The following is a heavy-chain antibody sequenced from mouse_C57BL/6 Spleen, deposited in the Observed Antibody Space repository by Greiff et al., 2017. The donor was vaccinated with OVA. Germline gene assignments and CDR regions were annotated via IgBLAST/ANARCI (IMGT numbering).Heavy chain of an antibody. Sequence: QVQLKESGPELVKPGASVKISCKASGYTFTDYYINWVKQRPGQGLEWIGWIYPGSGNTKYNEKFKGKATLTVDTSSSTAYMQLNSLTSEDSAVYFCARRRTTVVEGEFDYWGQGTTLTVSS. CDR1: GYTFTDYY. J-gene: IGHJ2*01. CDR3: ARRRTTVVEGEFDY. V-gene: IGHV1-84*01. CDR2: IYPGSGNT. D-gene: IGHD1-1*01.